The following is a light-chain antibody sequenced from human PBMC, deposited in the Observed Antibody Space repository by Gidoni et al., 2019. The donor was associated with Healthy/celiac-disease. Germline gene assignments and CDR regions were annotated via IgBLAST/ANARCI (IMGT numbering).Light chain of an antibody. V-gene: IGKV1-27*01. CDR3: QKDNSALFT. CDR2: AAS. Sequence: DIQMTQSPTSLSASVGDRVTITCRASQGISNYLAWYQQKPGKVPKLLIYAASTLQSGVPSRFSGSGSGTDFTRTISSLQPEDVATYYCQKDNSALFTFGPGTKVDIK. J-gene: IGKJ3*01. CDR1: QGISNY.